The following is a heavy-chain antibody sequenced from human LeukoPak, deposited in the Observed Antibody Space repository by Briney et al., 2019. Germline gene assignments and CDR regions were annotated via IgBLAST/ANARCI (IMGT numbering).Heavy chain of an antibody. D-gene: IGHD6-13*01. CDR2: ISSSGGST. Sequence: GSLRLSCAASGFTFDSYAMNWVRQAPGKGLEWVSAISSSGGSTYYADSVKGRFTTSRDNSKNTLYLQMNSLRAEDTAVYYCAKDDSADAATADFDYWGQGTLVTVSS. CDR1: GFTFDSYA. J-gene: IGHJ4*02. CDR3: AKDDSADAATADFDY. V-gene: IGHV3-23*01.